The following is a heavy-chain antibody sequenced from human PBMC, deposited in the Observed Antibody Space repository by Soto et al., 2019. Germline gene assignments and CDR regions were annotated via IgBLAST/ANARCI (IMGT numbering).Heavy chain of an antibody. Sequence: ASVKVSCKASGYTFTSYGISWVRQAPGQGLEWMGWISAYNGNTNYAQKLQGRVTMTTDTSTSTAYMELRSLRSDDTAVYYCAMVSSNYYYYYMDVWGKGTTVTVSS. CDR3: AMVSSNYYYYYMDV. CDR1: GYTFTSYG. CDR2: ISAYNGNT. D-gene: IGHD2-21*01. V-gene: IGHV1-18*01. J-gene: IGHJ6*03.